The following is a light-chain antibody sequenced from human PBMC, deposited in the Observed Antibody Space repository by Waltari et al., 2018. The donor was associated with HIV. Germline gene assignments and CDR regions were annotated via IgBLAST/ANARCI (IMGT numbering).Light chain of an antibody. CDR1: QSIGVW. J-gene: IGKJ1*01. CDR2: KAS. CDR3: QEYTTYLGT. Sequence: DIQMTQSPSTLSASVGDTATITCRASQSIGVWLAWYQQKPGKAPKFLISKASSLESGVPSRFSGSGAATEFTLTISSLQPDDFATYFCQEYTTYLGTFGQGTKVEIK. V-gene: IGKV1-5*03.